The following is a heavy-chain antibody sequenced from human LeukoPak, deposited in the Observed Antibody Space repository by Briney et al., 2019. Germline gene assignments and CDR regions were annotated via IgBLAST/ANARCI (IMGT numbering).Heavy chain of an antibody. CDR2: IIPIFGTA. J-gene: IGHJ6*03. V-gene: IGHV1-69*06. CDR1: GGTFSSYA. Sequence: SVKVSCKASGGTFSSYAISWVRQAPGQGLEWMGGIIPIFGTANYAQKFQGRVTITADKSTSTAYMELSSLRSDDTAVYYCARDMVRGVILYQGGPYYMDVWGKGTTVTVSS. CDR3: ARDMVRGVILYQGGPYYMDV. D-gene: IGHD3-10*01.